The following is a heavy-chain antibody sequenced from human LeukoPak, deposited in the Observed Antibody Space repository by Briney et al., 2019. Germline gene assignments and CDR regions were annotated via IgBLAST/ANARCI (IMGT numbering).Heavy chain of an antibody. CDR1: GFTFSNAW. CDR3: TTTRYYDSSGYHGWFDP. Sequence: GGSLRLSCAASGFTFSNAWMSWVRQAPGKGLEWVGRIQSKTDGGTIDYAAPVKGRFTIPRDDSKNTLYLQMNSLKTEDTAVYYCTTTRYYDSSGYHGWFDPWGQGTLVTVSS. J-gene: IGHJ5*02. V-gene: IGHV3-15*01. D-gene: IGHD3-22*01. CDR2: IQSKTDGGTI.